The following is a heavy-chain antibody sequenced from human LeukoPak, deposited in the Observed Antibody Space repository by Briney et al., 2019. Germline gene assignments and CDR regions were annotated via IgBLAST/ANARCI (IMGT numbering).Heavy chain of an antibody. Sequence: GGSLRLSCAASGLAFSNFGMHWVRQAPGKGLEWVSAISGSGGSTYYADSVKGRFTISRDNSKNTLYLQMNSLRAEDTAVYYCAKDVIDGYLDYWGQGTLVTVSS. V-gene: IGHV3-NL1*01. CDR2: ISGSGGST. D-gene: IGHD3-16*02. J-gene: IGHJ4*02. CDR1: GLAFSNFG. CDR3: AKDVIDGYLDY.